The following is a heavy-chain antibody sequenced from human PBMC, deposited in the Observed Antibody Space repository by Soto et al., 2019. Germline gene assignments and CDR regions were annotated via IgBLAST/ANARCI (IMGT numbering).Heavy chain of an antibody. Sequence: SETLSLTCTVSGGSISSYYWCWIRQPPGKGLEWIGYIYYSGSTNYNPSLKSRVTISVDTSKNQFSLKLSSVTAADTAVYYCARYYVWGSYRSNYYYYGMDVWGQGTTVTVSS. CDR2: IYYSGST. CDR3: ARYYVWGSYRSNYYYYGMDV. D-gene: IGHD3-16*02. J-gene: IGHJ6*02. V-gene: IGHV4-59*01. CDR1: GGSISSYY.